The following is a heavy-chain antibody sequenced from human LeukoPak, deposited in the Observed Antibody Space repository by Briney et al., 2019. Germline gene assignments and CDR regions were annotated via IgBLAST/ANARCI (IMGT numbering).Heavy chain of an antibody. J-gene: IGHJ4*02. V-gene: IGHV4-59*12. D-gene: IGHD2-21*02. CDR1: GGSISSYY. Sequence: SETLSLTCTVSGGSISSYYWSWIRQPSEKGLEWIGYIYYSGSTYYNPSLKSRVTISVDTSKNQFSLKLSSVTAADTAVYYCARESTYCGGDCYAGEIDYWGQGTLVTVSS. CDR3: ARESTYCGGDCYAGEIDY. CDR2: IYYSGST.